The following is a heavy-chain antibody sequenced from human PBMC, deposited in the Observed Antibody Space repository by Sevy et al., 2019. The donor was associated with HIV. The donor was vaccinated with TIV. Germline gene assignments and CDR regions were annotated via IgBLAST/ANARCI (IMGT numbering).Heavy chain of an antibody. Sequence: GGSMRLSCTASGFTFSSYDMNWVRQAPGKGLEWGSKISSSGSSIYYADSVKGRFTISRDNAKNSLNLQMNSLRAEDTAVYYCTRNGGAFDNGFDPWGQGTQVTVSS. CDR3: TRNGGAFDNGFDP. CDR1: GFTFSSYD. CDR2: ISSSGSSI. V-gene: IGHV3-48*03. J-gene: IGHJ5*02. D-gene: IGHD2-8*01.